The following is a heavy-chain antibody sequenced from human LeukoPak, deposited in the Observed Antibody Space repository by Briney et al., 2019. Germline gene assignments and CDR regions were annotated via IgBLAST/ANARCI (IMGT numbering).Heavy chain of an antibody. CDR2: ISGYNGNT. CDR1: GYTFTSYG. Sequence: ASVKVSCKASGYTFTSYGISWVRQAPGQGLEWMGWISGYNGNTNYAQKLQGRVTMTTDTSTSTAYMELRSLRSDDTAVYYCARDRRNYYGSGSYGYFDYWGQGTLVTVSS. D-gene: IGHD3-10*01. CDR3: ARDRRNYYGSGSYGYFDY. J-gene: IGHJ4*02. V-gene: IGHV1-18*01.